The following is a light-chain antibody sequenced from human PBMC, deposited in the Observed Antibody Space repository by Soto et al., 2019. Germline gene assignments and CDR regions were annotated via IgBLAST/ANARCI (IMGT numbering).Light chain of an antibody. J-gene: IGKJ1*01. V-gene: IGKV3-15*01. CDR3: QQYFNWWT. CDR2: GAS. Sequence: ILLTQSPATLSVSLGERATLSCRASHNVDINLAWYQQRPGQAPRLLVYGASTRATDIPARFSGSGSGTEFTLTISSLQSEDFAIYYCQQYFNWWTFGQGTKVDI. CDR1: HNVDIN.